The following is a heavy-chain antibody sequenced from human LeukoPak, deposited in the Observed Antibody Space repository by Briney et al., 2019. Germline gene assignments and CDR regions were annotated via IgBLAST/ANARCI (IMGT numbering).Heavy chain of an antibody. J-gene: IGHJ6*04. D-gene: IGHD2-2*01. V-gene: IGHV4-39*07. CDR1: GGSISSSSYY. CDR2: IYYSGST. Sequence: PSETLSLTCTVSGGSISSSSYYWGWIRQPPGKGLEWIGGIYYSGSTYYNPSLKSRVTISVDKSKNQFSLKLSSVTAADTAVYYCARDRIVVVPYYYYGMDVWGKGTTVTVSS. CDR3: ARDRIVVVPYYYYGMDV.